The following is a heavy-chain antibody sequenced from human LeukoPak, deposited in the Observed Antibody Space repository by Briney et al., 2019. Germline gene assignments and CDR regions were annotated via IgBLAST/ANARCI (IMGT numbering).Heavy chain of an antibody. CDR2: INADGSVK. CDR3: GKSLGTGAPYDY. D-gene: IGHD1-1*01. J-gene: IGHJ4*02. CDR1: GFTFSSNW. V-gene: IGHV3-7*01. Sequence: TGGSLRLSCAAFGFTFSSNWMSWVRQAPGKGLEWVATINADGSVKHYVDSVKGRFTISRDNAKNSLSLQMDTLRAEDTAVYYCGKSLGTGAPYDYWGQGTLVTVSS.